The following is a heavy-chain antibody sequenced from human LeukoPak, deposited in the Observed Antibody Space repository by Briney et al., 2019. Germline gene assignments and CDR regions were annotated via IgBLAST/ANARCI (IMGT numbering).Heavy chain of an antibody. CDR3: ARHTYYVFDI. CDR1: GFIFSSHW. Sequence: GGSLRLSCEASGFIFSSHWMTWVRQAPGKGLEWVANIKKQGSEKYYVDSVKGRFTISRDNAKNSLYLQMNNLRAEDTAMYYCARHTYYVFDIWGQGTMVTVSS. D-gene: IGHD3-10*01. J-gene: IGHJ3*02. V-gene: IGHV3-7*01. CDR2: IKKQGSEK.